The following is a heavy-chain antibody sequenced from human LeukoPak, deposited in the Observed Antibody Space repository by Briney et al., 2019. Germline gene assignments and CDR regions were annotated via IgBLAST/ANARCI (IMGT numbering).Heavy chain of an antibody. CDR2: ISSGSSSI. CDR1: GFTFSSYS. V-gene: IGHV3-48*02. D-gene: IGHD3-3*01. Sequence: PGGSLRLSCAASGFTFSSYSMNWVRQTPGKGLEGVSYISSGSSSIYYADSVKGRFTISRDTAKTSLYLQMNSLRDEDTAAYYCARLANFWSGANDYWGQGTLVTVSS. J-gene: IGHJ4*02. CDR3: ARLANFWSGANDY.